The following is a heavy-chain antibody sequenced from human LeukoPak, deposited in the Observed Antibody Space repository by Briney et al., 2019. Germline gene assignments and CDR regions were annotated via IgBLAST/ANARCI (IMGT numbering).Heavy chain of an antibody. CDR2: ISSSSSTI. J-gene: IGHJ4*02. CDR1: GFTFSSYS. Sequence: GGSLRLSCAASGFTFSSYSMNWVRQAPGKGLEWVSYISSSSSTIYYADSVKGRFTISRDNAKNSLYLQMNSLRAEDTAVYYCARDGGGLGIDYWGRGTLVTVSS. D-gene: IGHD3-16*01. V-gene: IGHV3-48*01. CDR3: ARDGGGLGIDY.